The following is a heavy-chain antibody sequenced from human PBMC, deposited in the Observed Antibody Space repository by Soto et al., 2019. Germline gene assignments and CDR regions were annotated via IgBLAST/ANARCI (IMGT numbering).Heavy chain of an antibody. D-gene: IGHD6-6*01. CDR2: MNPNSGNT. J-gene: IGHJ6*02. V-gene: IGHV1-8*01. CDR3: ARWESIAARSYYYYGMDV. CDR1: GYTFTSYD. Sequence: ASVKVSCKASGYTFTSYDINWVRQATGQGLEWMGWMNPNSGNTGYAQKFQGRVTMTRNTSISTAYMELSSLRSEDTAVYYCARWESIAARSYYYYGMDVWGQGTTVTVSS.